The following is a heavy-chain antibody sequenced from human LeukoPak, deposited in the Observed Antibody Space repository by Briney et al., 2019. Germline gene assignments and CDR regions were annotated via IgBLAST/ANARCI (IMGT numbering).Heavy chain of an antibody. J-gene: IGHJ4*02. CDR1: GGSISSYY. CDR3: ARGVIAVAGRTDFDY. D-gene: IGHD6-19*01. V-gene: IGHV4-59*01. Sequence: SETLSLTCTVSGGSISSYYWSWIRQPPGKGLEWIGYIYYSGSTNYNPSLKSRVTISVDTSKNQFSLKLSSVTAADTAVYYCARGVIAVAGRTDFDYWGQGTLVTVSS. CDR2: IYYSGST.